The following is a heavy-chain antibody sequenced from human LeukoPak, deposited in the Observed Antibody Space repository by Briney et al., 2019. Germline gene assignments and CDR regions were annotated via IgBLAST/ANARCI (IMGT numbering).Heavy chain of an antibody. D-gene: IGHD3-22*01. CDR3: ARNAGYSDLNY. V-gene: IGHV4-39*07. Sequence: SETLSLTCTVSGGSISSGDYYWSWIRQPPGKGLERIGEIYRSGATNYNPSLRGRVTVSLDKSKNQFSLRLNSVTAADTAIYYCARNAGYSDLNYWGQGVLVTVSS. CDR1: GGSISSGDYY. CDR2: IYRSGAT. J-gene: IGHJ4*02.